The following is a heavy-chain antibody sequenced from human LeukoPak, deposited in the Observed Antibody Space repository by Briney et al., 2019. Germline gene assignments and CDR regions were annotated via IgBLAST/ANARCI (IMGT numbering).Heavy chain of an antibody. CDR2: ISSSSSSI. D-gene: IGHD2-2*02. V-gene: IGHV3-21*01. J-gene: IGHJ6*02. CDR1: GFTFSSYS. Sequence: GGSLRLSCAASGFTFSSYSMNWVRQAPGKGLEWVSSISSSSSSIYYADSVKGRFTISRDNAKKSLFLQMNSLRAEDTAVYYCARVKGFVEVPVTILEDGGGQGTTVTVSS. CDR3: ARVKGFVEVPVTILEDG.